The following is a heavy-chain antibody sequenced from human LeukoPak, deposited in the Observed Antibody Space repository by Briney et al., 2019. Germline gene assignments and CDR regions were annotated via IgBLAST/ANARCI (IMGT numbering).Heavy chain of an antibody. J-gene: IGHJ5*02. CDR2: MNPNSGTT. V-gene: IGHV1-8*01. CDR3: ARGYLAIFGVVISFDP. D-gene: IGHD3-3*01. Sequence: EASVKVSCKASGYTFTSYDINWVRPATGQGREWMGRMNPNSGTTGSAQKFQGRVTMTRNTSISTAYMELSSLRSEDTAVYYCARGYLAIFGVVISFDPWGQGTLVTVSS. CDR1: GYTFTSYD.